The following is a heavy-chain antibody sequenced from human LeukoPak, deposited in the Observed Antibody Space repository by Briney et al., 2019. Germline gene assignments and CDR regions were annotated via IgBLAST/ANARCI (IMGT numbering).Heavy chain of an antibody. Sequence: PGGSLRLSCAASGFIFSSYAMSWVRQAPGKGLEWVSDISGSGGSTYYPDSVKGRFTISRDNSKNTLYLQMNSLRAEDTAVYYCAKDRDFWSGPADYWGQGTLVTVSS. V-gene: IGHV3-23*01. CDR1: GFIFSSYA. CDR2: ISGSGGST. CDR3: AKDRDFWSGPADY. D-gene: IGHD3-3*01. J-gene: IGHJ4*02.